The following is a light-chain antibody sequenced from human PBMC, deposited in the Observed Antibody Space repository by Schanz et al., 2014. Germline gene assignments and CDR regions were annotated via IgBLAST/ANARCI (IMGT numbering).Light chain of an antibody. CDR3: QQYDSYSRT. Sequence: DIQMTQSPSSLSASVGDRVTITCRASQSISSYLNWYQKKPGKAPKVLIYAASSLQSGVPSRFSGSGSETDFTLTISGLQPDDFATYYCQQYDSYSRTFGQGTKVEIK. CDR2: AAS. J-gene: IGKJ1*01. CDR1: QSISSY. V-gene: IGKV1-39*01.